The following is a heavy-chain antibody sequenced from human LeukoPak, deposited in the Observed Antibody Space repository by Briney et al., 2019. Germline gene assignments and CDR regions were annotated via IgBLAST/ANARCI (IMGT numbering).Heavy chain of an antibody. Sequence: NPSETLSLTCTVSGGSISSYYWSWIRQPAGKGLEWIGRIYTSGSTNYNPSLKSRVTMSVDTSKNQFSLKLSSVTAADTAVYYCARSYCRRTSCRGFPPRGWFDPWGQGTLVTVSS. CDR3: ARSYCRRTSCRGFPPRGWFDP. CDR2: IYTSGST. V-gene: IGHV4-4*07. CDR1: GGSISSYY. D-gene: IGHD2-2*01. J-gene: IGHJ5*02.